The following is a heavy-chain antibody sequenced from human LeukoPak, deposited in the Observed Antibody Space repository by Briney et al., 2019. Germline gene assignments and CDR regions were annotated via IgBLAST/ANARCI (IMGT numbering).Heavy chain of an antibody. Sequence: SQTLSLTCTVSGGSISNGDYYWSWIRQPPGKGLEWIGYIFYSGSTYYNPSLKSRVTVSVDTSKNQFSLKLSSVTAADTAVYYCARTNYYDSSGYLDYWGQGTLVTVSS. V-gene: IGHV4-30-4*01. CDR3: ARTNYYDSSGYLDY. CDR1: GGSISNGDYY. D-gene: IGHD3-22*01. CDR2: IFYSGST. J-gene: IGHJ4*02.